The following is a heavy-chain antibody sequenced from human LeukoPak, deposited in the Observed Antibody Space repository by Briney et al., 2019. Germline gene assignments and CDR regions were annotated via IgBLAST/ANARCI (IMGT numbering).Heavy chain of an antibody. CDR2: INHSGST. CDR1: GGSISSGGYS. D-gene: IGHD3-3*01. V-gene: IGHV4-30-2*01. J-gene: IGHJ6*02. CDR3: ARGRGDFWTKRGYGMDV. Sequence: SETLSLTCAVSGGSISSGGYSWSWIRQPPGKGLEWIGYINHSGSTNYNPSLKSRVTISVDTSKNQFSLKLSSVTAADTAVYYCARGRGDFWTKRGYGMDVWGQGTTVTVSS.